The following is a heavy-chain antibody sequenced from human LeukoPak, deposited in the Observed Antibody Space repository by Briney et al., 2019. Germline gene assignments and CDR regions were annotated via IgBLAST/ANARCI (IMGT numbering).Heavy chain of an antibody. V-gene: IGHV4-38-2*01. Sequence: SETLSLTCSVSSYSINRGYFWGWIRQPPGKGLEWIGSIYRSGSTSYNPSLKSRVIVSVDTSTNQFSLNLTSVTAADTAVYYCARQRGISYGGNADDGFDVWGQGTMVTVSS. D-gene: IGHD4-23*01. J-gene: IGHJ3*01. CDR3: ARQRGISYGGNADDGFDV. CDR1: SYSINRGYF. CDR2: IYRSGST.